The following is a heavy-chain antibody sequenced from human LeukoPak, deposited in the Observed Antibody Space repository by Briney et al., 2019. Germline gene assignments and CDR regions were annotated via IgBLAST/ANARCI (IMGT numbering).Heavy chain of an antibody. CDR3: AKVPYSGNYYYFDY. V-gene: IGHV3-23*01. CDR2: ISGSGVST. CDR1: GFTFSSYA. J-gene: IGHJ4*02. D-gene: IGHD1-26*01. Sequence: SGGSLRLSCAASGFTFSSYAMSWVRQAPGKGLEWVSAISGSGVSTYYPDSVKGRFTISRDNSKNTLYLQMNSLRAEDTAVYYCAKVPYSGNYYYFDYWGQGTLVTVSS.